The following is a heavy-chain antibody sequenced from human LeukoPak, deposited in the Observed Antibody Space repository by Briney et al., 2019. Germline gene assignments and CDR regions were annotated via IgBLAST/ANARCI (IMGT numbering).Heavy chain of an antibody. CDR1: GGSISSSSYY. CDR3: ASVRRGFGESSKYYAYYYMGV. Sequence: ASETLSPTCTVSGGSISSSSYYWGWIRQPPGKGLEWIGNIYYSGSTYYNPSLKSRVTISLDTSKNQFSLKLSSVTAADTAVYYCASVRRGFGESSKYYAYYYMGVWGKGTTVTISS. CDR2: IYYSGST. J-gene: IGHJ6*03. V-gene: IGHV4-39*01. D-gene: IGHD3-10*01.